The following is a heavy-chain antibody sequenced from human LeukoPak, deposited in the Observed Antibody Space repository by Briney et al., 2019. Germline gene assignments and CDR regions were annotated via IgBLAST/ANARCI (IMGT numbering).Heavy chain of an antibody. CDR1: GFTFSTYA. Sequence: GGSLRLSCEASGFTFSTYALNWVRQAPGKGLEWVALISYDGINTYHADSVKGRFTISRDNSKNTLYLQMNSLRAEDTAVYYCAKSHYYDSSGFFSRGDAFDIWGQGTMVTVSS. CDR2: ISYDGINT. V-gene: IGHV3-30-3*02. CDR3: AKSHYYDSSGFFSRGDAFDI. D-gene: IGHD3-22*01. J-gene: IGHJ3*02.